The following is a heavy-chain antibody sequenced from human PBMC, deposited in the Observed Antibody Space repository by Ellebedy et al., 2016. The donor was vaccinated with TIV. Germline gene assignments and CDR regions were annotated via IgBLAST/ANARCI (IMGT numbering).Heavy chain of an antibody. D-gene: IGHD6-13*01. J-gene: IGHJ4*02. CDR2: ISWNNGSI. CDR1: GFTFDDYA. CDR3: AKDIRRGMGFDY. V-gene: IGHV3-9*01. Sequence: PGGSLRLSCAASGFTFDDYAMHWVRQDPGKGLEWVSSISWNNGSIGYADSVKGRFTISRDNAKNSLYLQMNSLRAEDTAFYYCAKDIRRGMGFDYWGQGTLVIVSS.